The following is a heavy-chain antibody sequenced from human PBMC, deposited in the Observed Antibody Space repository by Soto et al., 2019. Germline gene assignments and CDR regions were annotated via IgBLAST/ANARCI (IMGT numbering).Heavy chain of an antibody. D-gene: IGHD3-9*01. Sequence: EVQLVESGGGLVQPGGSLRLSCAASGFTFSSYWMSWVRQAPGQGLEWVANIKQDGSEKYYVDSVKGRFTISRDNAKNSLYLHMNSLRAEDTAVYYCARAPRVSPRYFDWYNCFDPWGQGTLVTVSS. J-gene: IGHJ5*02. V-gene: IGHV3-7*05. CDR2: IKQDGSEK. CDR3: ARAPRVSPRYFDWYNCFDP. CDR1: GFTFSSYW.